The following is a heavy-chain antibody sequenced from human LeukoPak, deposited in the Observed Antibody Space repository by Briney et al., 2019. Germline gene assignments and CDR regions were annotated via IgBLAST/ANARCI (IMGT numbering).Heavy chain of an antibody. CDR2: IRSKAYGGTT. J-gene: IGHJ6*04. Sequence: GGSLRLSCTASGFTFGDYAMSWVRQAPGKGLGWVGFIRSKAYGGTTEYAASVKGRFTISRDDSKSIAYLQMNSLKTEDTAVYYCTRERLLWFGESNYYYYGMDVWGKGTTVTVSS. V-gene: IGHV3-49*04. CDR3: TRERLLWFGESNYYYYGMDV. D-gene: IGHD3-10*01. CDR1: GFTFGDYA.